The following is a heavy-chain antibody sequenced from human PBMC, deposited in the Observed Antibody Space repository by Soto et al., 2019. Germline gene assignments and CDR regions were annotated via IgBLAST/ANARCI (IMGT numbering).Heavy chain of an antibody. CDR3: ATSITSSIAARGLIDY. CDR2: MNPNSGNT. J-gene: IGHJ4*02. Sequence: ASVKVSCKASGYTFTSYDINWVRQATGQGLEWMGWMNPNSGNTGYAQKIQGRVTKTRNTSISTAYMELSSLRSEDTAVYYCATSITSSIAARGLIDYWGQGTLVTVSS. V-gene: IGHV1-8*01. D-gene: IGHD6-6*01. CDR1: GYTFTSYD.